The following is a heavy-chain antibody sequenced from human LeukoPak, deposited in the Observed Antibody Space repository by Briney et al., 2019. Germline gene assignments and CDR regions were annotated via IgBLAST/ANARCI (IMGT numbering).Heavy chain of an antibody. D-gene: IGHD3-22*01. CDR3: ARVTFSYDSSGYRIPNFDY. CDR1: GFTFSSYA. V-gene: IGHV3-7*01. CDR2: IKKDGSEK. J-gene: IGHJ4*02. Sequence: PGGSLRLSCAASGFTFSSYAMSWVRQAPGKGLEWVANIKKDGSEKDYVDSVKGRFTISRDNAKNSMYLQMNSLRAEDTAVYYCARVTFSYDSSGYRIPNFDYWGQGTLVTVSS.